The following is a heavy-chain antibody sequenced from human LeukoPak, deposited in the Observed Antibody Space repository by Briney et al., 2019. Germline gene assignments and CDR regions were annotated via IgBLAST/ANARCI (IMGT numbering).Heavy chain of an antibody. V-gene: IGHV4-39*01. J-gene: IGHJ4*02. CDR2: IYYSGST. CDR3: ARHLAWYNY. D-gene: IGHD1-14*01. CDR1: GGSISSSSYY. Sequence: PSETLSLTCTASGGSISSSSYYWGWIRQPPGKGLEWIGSIYYSGSTYYNPSLKSRVTISVDTSKNQFSLKLSSVTAADTAVYYCARHLAWYNYWGQGTLVTVSS.